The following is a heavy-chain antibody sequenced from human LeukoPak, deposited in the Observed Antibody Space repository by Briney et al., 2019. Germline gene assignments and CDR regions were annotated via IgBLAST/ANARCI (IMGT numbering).Heavy chain of an antibody. D-gene: IGHD3-22*01. CDR3: AREYYYDSSGYYPPHAFDI. J-gene: IGHJ3*02. CDR2: IYYSGST. Sequence: SETLSLTCTVSGGSLSTYYWSWIRQPPGKALECLGYIYYSGSTNYNPSLKSRVTISVDTSKKQFSLKLSSVTAADTAVYYCAREYYYDSSGYYPPHAFDIWGQGTMVTVSS. V-gene: IGHV4-59*01. CDR1: GGSLSTYY.